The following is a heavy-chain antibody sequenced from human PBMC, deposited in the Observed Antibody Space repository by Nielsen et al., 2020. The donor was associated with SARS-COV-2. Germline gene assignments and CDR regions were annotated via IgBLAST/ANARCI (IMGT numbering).Heavy chain of an antibody. V-gene: IGHV3-23*01. CDR2: ILGSGAAT. CDR3: AKDRIPDGLWEIDY. J-gene: IGHJ4*02. CDR1: GFTFGTYT. D-gene: IGHD1-14*01. Sequence: GGSLRLSCTVSGFTFGTYTISWVCQPPGKGLQWVAGILGSGAATFYADSVKGRFTVSRDNSMNTVYLEMSRLRSEDTALYFCAKDRIPDGLWEIDYWGQGTRVTVSS.